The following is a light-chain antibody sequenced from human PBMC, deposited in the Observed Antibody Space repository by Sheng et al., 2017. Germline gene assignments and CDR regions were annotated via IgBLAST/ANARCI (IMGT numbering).Light chain of an antibody. CDR1: QSMSSSY. CDR3: QQYYSTPRT. CDR2: GAS. J-gene: IGKJ3*01. Sequence: EIVLTQSPGTLSLSPGERATLSCRASQSMSSSYLAWYQQKPGQAPRLLIYGASSRATGIPDRFSGSGSGTDFTLTISSLQAEDVAVYYCQQYYSTPRTFGPRTKVDIK. V-gene: IGKV3-20*01.